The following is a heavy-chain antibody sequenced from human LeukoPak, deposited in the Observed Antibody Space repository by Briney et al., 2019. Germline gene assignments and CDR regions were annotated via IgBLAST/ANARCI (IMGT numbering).Heavy chain of an antibody. CDR3: ARVGGFSYGYGIPYYYFYYMDV. J-gene: IGHJ6*03. Sequence: PSETLSLTCTVSGGSISSHYWSWIRQPPGKGLEWIGYIYQSGSTNYNPSLKSRVTISVDTSKNQFSLKLTSVTAADTAVYYCARVGGFSYGYGIPYYYFYYMDVWGKGTTVTVSS. CDR1: GGSISSHY. V-gene: IGHV4-59*11. D-gene: IGHD5-18*01. CDR2: IYQSGST.